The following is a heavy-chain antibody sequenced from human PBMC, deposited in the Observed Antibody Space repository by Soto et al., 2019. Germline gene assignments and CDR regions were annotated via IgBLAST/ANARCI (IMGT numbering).Heavy chain of an antibody. CDR1: GYAFSSYG. J-gene: IGHJ3*02. CDR2: ISGYNGNA. D-gene: IGHD5-18*01. Sequence: QAQLVQSGAEVKKPGASVKVSCKDSGYAFSSYGISWVRQAPGQGREWMGWISGYNGNANYAQKIQGRVTMTTDTSTSTAYMELRSLRSDDTAVYYCARLSGYGYGWVGVGHDALGIWVKGTMVTVSS. V-gene: IGHV1-18*01. CDR3: ARLSGYGYGWVGVGHDALGI.